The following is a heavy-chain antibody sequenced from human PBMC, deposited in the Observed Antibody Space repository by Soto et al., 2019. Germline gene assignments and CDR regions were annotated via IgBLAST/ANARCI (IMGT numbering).Heavy chain of an antibody. J-gene: IGHJ4*02. Sequence: ESGPTLVNPTQTLTLTCTFSGFSLSITGMSVSWIRQPPGKALEWLARIDWDDDKYYSTSLKTRLTISKDTSKNQVFLTMTNMDPVDTATYYCARIRLGGPFDYWGQGNLVTVSS. CDR2: IDWDDDK. CDR1: GFSLSITGMS. D-gene: IGHD2-15*01. CDR3: ARIRLGGPFDY. V-gene: IGHV2-70*11.